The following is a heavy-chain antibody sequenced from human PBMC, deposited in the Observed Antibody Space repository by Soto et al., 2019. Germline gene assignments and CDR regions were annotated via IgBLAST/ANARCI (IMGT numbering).Heavy chain of an antibody. J-gene: IGHJ5*02. Sequence: SETLSLTCTVSGGSISSSSYYWGWIRQPPGKGLEWIGSIYYSGSTYYNPSLKSRVTISVDTSKNQFSLKLSSVAAADTAVYYCARTRAVWFDPWGQGTLVTVSS. CDR1: GGSISSSSYY. V-gene: IGHV4-39*01. CDR3: ARTRAVWFDP. CDR2: IYYSGST. D-gene: IGHD6-19*01.